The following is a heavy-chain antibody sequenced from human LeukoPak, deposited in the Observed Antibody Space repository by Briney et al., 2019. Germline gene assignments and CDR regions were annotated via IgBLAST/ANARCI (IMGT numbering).Heavy chain of an antibody. CDR2: ISAYNGNT. CDR1: GYTFTSYG. V-gene: IGHV1-18*01. Sequence: ASVKVSCKASGYTFTSYGISWVRQAPGQGLEWMGWISAYNGNTNYAQKLQGRVTMTTDTSTSTAYMELRSLRSDDTAVYYCARDRGRQQLDFDAFDIWGQGTMVTVSS. D-gene: IGHD6-13*01. CDR3: ARDRGRQQLDFDAFDI. J-gene: IGHJ3*02.